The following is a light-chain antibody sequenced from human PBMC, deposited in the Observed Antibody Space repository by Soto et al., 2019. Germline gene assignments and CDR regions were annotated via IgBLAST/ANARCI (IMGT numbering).Light chain of an antibody. V-gene: IGKV3-20*01. CDR2: GAS. J-gene: IGKJ1*01. Sequence: EIVLTQSPGTLSLSPGERATLSCRASQIFSSNYLAWFQQEPGQAPRLLIYGASSRATGIPERFSGSGSGSDFTLTISRLEPEDFAVYYCHQYGSSLRTFGQGTKVDNK. CDR3: HQYGSSLRT. CDR1: QIFSSNY.